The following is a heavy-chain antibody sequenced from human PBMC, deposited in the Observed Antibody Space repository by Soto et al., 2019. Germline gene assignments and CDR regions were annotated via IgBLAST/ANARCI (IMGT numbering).Heavy chain of an antibody. CDR3: ARDRGGGWQQVNWFDP. V-gene: IGHV1-3*01. CDR1: GYTFTSYA. D-gene: IGHD6-19*01. CDR2: INAGNGNT. J-gene: IGHJ5*02. Sequence: QVQLVQSGAEVKKPGASVKVSCKASGYTFTSYAMHWVRQAPGQRLEWMGWINAGNGNTKYSQKFQGRVTITRDTSASTAYMELSSLRSEDTAVYYCARDRGGGWQQVNWFDPWGQGTLVTVSS.